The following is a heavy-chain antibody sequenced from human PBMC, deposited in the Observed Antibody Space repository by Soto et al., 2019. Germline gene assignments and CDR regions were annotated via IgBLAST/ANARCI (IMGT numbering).Heavy chain of an antibody. CDR2: IIPILGIA. D-gene: IGHD2-2*01. J-gene: IGHJ6*02. V-gene: IGHV1-69*02. CDR1: GGTFSSYT. Sequence: QVQLVQSGAEVKKPGSSVKVSCKASGGTFSSYTISWVRQAPGQGLEWMGRIIPILGIANYAQKFQGRVTITADKSTSTAYMELSSLRSEDTAVYYCARGCCSSTRCPLRYGMDVWGQGTTVTVSS. CDR3: ARGCCSSTRCPLRYGMDV.